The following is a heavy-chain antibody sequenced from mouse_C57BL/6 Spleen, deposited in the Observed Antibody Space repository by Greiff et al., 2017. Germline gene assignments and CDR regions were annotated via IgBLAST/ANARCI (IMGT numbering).Heavy chain of an antibody. CDR1: GYAFSSYW. J-gene: IGHJ1*03. CDR3: ARFITTVVEWYFDV. CDR2: IYPGDGDT. V-gene: IGHV1-80*01. Sequence: VQLQQSGAELVKPGASVKISCKASGYAFSSYWMNWVKQRPGKGLEWIGQIYPGDGDTNYNGKFKGKATLTADKSSSTAYMQLSSLTSEASAVYFCARFITTVVEWYFDVWGTGTTVTVSS. D-gene: IGHD1-1*01.